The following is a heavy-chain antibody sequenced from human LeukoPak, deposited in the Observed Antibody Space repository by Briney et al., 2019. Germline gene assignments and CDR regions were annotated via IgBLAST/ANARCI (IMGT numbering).Heavy chain of an antibody. CDR2: INPNSGGT. CDR1: GYTFTGYY. CDR3: ARDFSNGGDYNLDS. J-gene: IGHJ4*02. V-gene: IGHV1-2*02. D-gene: IGHD4-17*01. Sequence: ASVKVSCKASGYTFTGYYIHWVRQAPGQGLEWMGWINPNSGGTYYAQKFQGRVTMTRDTSISTAYMELSRLRSDDTAVYYCARDFSNGGDYNLDSWGQGTLVAVSS.